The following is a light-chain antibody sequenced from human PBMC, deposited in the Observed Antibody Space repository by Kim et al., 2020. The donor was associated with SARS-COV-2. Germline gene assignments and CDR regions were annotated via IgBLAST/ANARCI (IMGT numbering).Light chain of an antibody. CDR2: GNS. CDR1: SSNIGAGYD. J-gene: IGLJ1*01. CDR3: QSYDSSLSGSYV. Sequence: VTISSTGSSSNIGAGYDVHWYQQLPGPAPKLLIYGNSNRPSGVPDRFSGSKSGTSASLAITGLQAEDEADYYCQSYDSSLSGSYVFGTGTKVTVL. V-gene: IGLV1-40*01.